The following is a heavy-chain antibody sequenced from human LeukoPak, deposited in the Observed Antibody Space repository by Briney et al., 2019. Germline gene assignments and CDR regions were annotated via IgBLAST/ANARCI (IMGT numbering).Heavy chain of an antibody. CDR1: GGTFSSYA. CDR3: ARADSSGWSL. D-gene: IGHD6-19*01. CDR2: IIPILGIA. V-gene: IGHV1-69*04. J-gene: IGHJ4*02. Sequence: GASVKVSCKASGGTFSSYAISWVRQAPGQGLEWMGRIIPILGIANYAQKFQGRVTITADKSTSTAYMELSRLRSEDTAVYYCARADSSGWSLWGQGTLVTVSS.